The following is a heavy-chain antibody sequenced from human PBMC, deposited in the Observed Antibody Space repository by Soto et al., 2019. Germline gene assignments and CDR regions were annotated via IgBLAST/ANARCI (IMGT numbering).Heavy chain of an antibody. Sequence: SVKVSCKASGGTISSNTIGWVRRAPGQGLEWMGGIIPIFGPADYAQKFQGRVTITADESTSTAYMELSSLRSEDTAVYYCAYSSSYYFDSWGQGTLVTVSS. J-gene: IGHJ4*02. CDR2: IIPIFGPA. CDR3: AYSSSYYFDS. CDR1: GGTISSNT. V-gene: IGHV1-69*13. D-gene: IGHD6-6*01.